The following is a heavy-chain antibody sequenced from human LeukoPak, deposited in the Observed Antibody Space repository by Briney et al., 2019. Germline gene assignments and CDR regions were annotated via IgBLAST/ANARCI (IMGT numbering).Heavy chain of an antibody. Sequence: GASVKVSCKASGYSFTNYYLHWVRQAPGQGLEWMGCIDPDTGGTKFAQKFQGGVTMIRDTSVSTAYMELSSLRSDDTAVYYCAREYYDSSGLKYAFDIWGQGTMVTVSS. CDR3: AREYYDSSGLKYAFDI. J-gene: IGHJ3*02. V-gene: IGHV1-2*02. D-gene: IGHD3-22*01. CDR1: GYSFTNYY. CDR2: IDPDTGGT.